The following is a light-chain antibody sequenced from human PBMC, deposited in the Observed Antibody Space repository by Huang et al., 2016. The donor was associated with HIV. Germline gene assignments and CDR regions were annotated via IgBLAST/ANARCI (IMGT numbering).Light chain of an antibody. CDR3: QQYNDWPRA. J-gene: IGKJ1*01. CDR2: GAS. Sequence: EIVMTQSPATLSVSPGERVTLSCRASQSVATKLAWYQHKPGQAPRLLIYGASSRAIGVPARFSGSGSGTDFTLTIGSLQSEDFAVYYCQQYNDWPRAFGQGTKVEIK. V-gene: IGKV3-15*01. CDR1: QSVATK.